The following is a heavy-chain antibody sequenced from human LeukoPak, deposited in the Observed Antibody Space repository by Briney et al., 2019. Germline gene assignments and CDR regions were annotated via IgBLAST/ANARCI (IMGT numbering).Heavy chain of an antibody. J-gene: IGHJ6*03. D-gene: IGHD2-15*01. CDR3: ATENDLGYCSGGSCYYYMDV. CDR2: IYTSGST. V-gene: IGHV4-4*07. Sequence: SETLSLTCTVSGGSISSYYWSWIRQPAGKGLEWIGRIYTSGSTNYNPSLKSRVTISVDKSKNQFSLKLSSVTAADTAVYSCATENDLGYCSGGSCYYYMDVWGKGTTVTVSS. CDR1: GGSISSYY.